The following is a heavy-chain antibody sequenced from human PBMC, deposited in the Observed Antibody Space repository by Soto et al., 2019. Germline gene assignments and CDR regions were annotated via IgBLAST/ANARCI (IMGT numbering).Heavy chain of an antibody. CDR3: ARVYGSGSYGFDY. CDR1: GYTFTSYA. Sequence: QVQLVQSGAEVKKPGASVKVSCKASGYTFTSYAMHWVRQAPGQRLEWMGWINAGNGNTKYSQKFQGRVTITRDTSAITAYMELSILRSEDTAVYDCARVYGSGSYGFDYWGQGTLVTVSS. J-gene: IGHJ4*02. V-gene: IGHV1-3*01. CDR2: INAGNGNT. D-gene: IGHD3-10*01.